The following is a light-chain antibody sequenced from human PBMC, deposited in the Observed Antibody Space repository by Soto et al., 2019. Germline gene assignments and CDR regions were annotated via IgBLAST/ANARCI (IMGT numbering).Light chain of an antibody. Sequence: EIVLTQSPAPLSLSPGERATLSCRASQYIGNSLALYQQRPGRSPRLLIYDASDRATDIPGRFSGSRSGTDFTRNSSSLEPEDCEGDYCQHHINWPPVTFGQGTRREIK. CDR3: QHHINWPPVT. V-gene: IGKV3-11*01. CDR1: QYIGNS. J-gene: IGKJ5*01. CDR2: DAS.